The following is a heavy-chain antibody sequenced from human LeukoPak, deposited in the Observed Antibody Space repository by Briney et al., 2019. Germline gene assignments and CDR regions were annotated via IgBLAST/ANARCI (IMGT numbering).Heavy chain of an antibody. D-gene: IGHD3-22*01. CDR1: GYTFTSYG. CDR2: ISAYNGNT. Sequence: AAVKVSCKASGYTFTSYGISWVRQAPGQGLEWMGWISAYNGNTNYAQKLQGRVTMTTDTSTSTAYMELRSLRSDDTAVYYCARDSGSNDSSDLCDAFDIWGQGTLVTVSS. V-gene: IGHV1-18*01. CDR3: ARDSGSNDSSDLCDAFDI. J-gene: IGHJ3*02.